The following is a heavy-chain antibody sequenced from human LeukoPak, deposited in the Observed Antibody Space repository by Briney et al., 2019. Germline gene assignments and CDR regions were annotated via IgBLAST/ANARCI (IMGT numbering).Heavy chain of an antibody. CDR2: ISSSSSYI. J-gene: IGHJ4*02. D-gene: IGHD2-15*01. CDR3: ARGTCSGGSCYFRAGYFDY. V-gene: IGHV3-21*01. CDR1: GFTFSSYS. Sequence: GGSLRLSCAASGFTFSSYSMNWVRQAPGKGLEWVSSISSSSSYIYYADSVKGRFTISRDNARNSLYLQMNSLRAEDTAVYYCARGTCSGGSCYFRAGYFDYWGQGTLVTVSS.